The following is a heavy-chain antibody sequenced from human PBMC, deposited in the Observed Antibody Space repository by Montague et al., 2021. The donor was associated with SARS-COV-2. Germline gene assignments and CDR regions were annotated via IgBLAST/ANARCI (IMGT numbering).Heavy chain of an antibody. CDR2: FSQRRRT. CDR3: ARGRTGTTFYYYYYYGMDV. Sequence: EFSQRRRTNYNPSLKSRVTISVDTSKNQFSLKLSSVTAADTAVYYCARGRTGTTFYYYYYYGMDVWGQGTTVNVYS. J-gene: IGHJ6*01. D-gene: IGHD1-7*01. V-gene: IGHV4-34*01.